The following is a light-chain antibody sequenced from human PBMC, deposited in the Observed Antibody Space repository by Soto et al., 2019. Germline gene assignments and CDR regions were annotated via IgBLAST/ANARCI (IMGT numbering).Light chain of an antibody. V-gene: IGKV1-39*01. CDR2: AAS. CDR3: QQSYNSPQT. CDR1: QSISTY. J-gene: IGKJ1*01. Sequence: DIQMTQSPSSLSASVGDRVTITCRASQSISTYLNWYQQKAGLAPKLLIYAASSLQSGVPSRFSGSGSGTDFTLTISSLQPEDFATYSCQQSYNSPQTFGRGTKVDIK.